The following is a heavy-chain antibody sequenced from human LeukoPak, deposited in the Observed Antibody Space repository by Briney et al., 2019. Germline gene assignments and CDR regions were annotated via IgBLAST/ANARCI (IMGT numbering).Heavy chain of an antibody. V-gene: IGHV3-53*01. CDR2: IYSGGST. D-gene: IGHD3-3*01. CDR1: GFTVSSNY. J-gene: IGHJ4*02. CDR3: ARATYDFWSGPNFDY. Sequence: GGSLRLSCAASGFTVSSNYMSWVRQAPGKGLVLVSVIYSGGSTYYADSVKGRFTISRDNSKNTLYLQMNSLRAEDTAVYYCARATYDFWSGPNFDYWGQGTLVTVSS.